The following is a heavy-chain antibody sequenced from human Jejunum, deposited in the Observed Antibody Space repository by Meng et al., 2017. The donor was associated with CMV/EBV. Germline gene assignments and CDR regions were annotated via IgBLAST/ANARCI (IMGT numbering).Heavy chain of an antibody. CDR3: ARLSSDHYYAIVV. CDR1: GFTVDGNS. J-gene: IGHJ6*02. D-gene: IGHD3-10*02. Sequence: ASGFTVDGNSMTWVRQAPGEGLEWVSVVFAGGTTYYADSVKGRFTISRDTSQNTVYLHMNSLRADDTAVYYCARLSSDHYYAIVVWGQGTTVTVSS. V-gene: IGHV3-53*01. CDR2: VFAGGTT.